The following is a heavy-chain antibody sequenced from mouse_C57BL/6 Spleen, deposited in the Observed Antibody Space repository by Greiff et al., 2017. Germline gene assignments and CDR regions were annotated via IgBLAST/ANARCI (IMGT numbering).Heavy chain of an antibody. Sequence: VQVVGSGAELVRPGTSVKVSCKASGYAFTNYLIEWVKQRPGQGLEWIGVINPGSGGTNYNEKFKGKATLTADKSSSTAYMQLSSLTSEDSAVYFCARRGDYYGSSYGYWGQGTTLTVSS. CDR1: GYAFTNYL. D-gene: IGHD1-1*01. V-gene: IGHV1-54*01. CDR2: INPGSGGT. J-gene: IGHJ2*01. CDR3: ARRGDYYGSSYGY.